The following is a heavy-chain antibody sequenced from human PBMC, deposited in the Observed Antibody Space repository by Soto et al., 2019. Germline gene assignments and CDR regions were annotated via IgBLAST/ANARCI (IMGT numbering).Heavy chain of an antibody. D-gene: IGHD1-1*01. CDR2: ISASGDTT. CDR3: AKEKYTSVYPWKYFDS. V-gene: IGHV3-23*01. CDR1: GFTFSSYA. Sequence: PGGSLRLSCAASGFTFSSYAMSWVRQAPGKGQERVSGISASGDTTYYADSVKGRFTISRDNSESTLYLQMNGLGAEDTAVYYCAKEKYTSVYPWKYFDSWGQGTLVTVSS. J-gene: IGHJ4*02.